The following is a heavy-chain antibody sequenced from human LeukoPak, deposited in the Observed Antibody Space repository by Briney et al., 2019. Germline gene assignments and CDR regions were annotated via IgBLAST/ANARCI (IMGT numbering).Heavy chain of an antibody. J-gene: IGHJ4*02. Sequence: GASVKVSCKASGYTFTSYGISWVRQAPGQGLEWMGWISAYNGNTNYAQKLQGRVTMTTDTSTSTAYMELRSLRSDDTAVYYCARDGLPYYDSSGFPPEYWGQGTLVTVSS. CDR2: ISAYNGNT. CDR1: GYTFTSYG. CDR3: ARDGLPYYDSSGFPPEY. D-gene: IGHD3-22*01. V-gene: IGHV1-18*01.